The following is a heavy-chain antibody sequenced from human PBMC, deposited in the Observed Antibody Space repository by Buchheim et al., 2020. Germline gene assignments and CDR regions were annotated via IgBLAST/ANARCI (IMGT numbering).Heavy chain of an antibody. Sequence: EVQLLESGGGLVQPGGSLRLSCAASGFTFSSRAMNWVRQAPGKGLEWVSAISSNGGTTFYADSVQGRFTVSRDNSKNTLYLQMNSLRAEDTALYYCAKEWGYYYDSGNSYFFDCWGQGTL. J-gene: IGHJ4*02. CDR1: GFTFSSRA. V-gene: IGHV3-23*01. D-gene: IGHD3-10*01. CDR3: AKEWGYYYDSGNSYFFDC. CDR2: ISSNGGTT.